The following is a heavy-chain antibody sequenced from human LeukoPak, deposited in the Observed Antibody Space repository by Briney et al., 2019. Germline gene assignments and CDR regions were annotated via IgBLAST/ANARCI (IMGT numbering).Heavy chain of an antibody. Sequence: GGTLRLSCAASGFTFSDYYMSWIRQAPGKGLEWVSYISNSGSTIYYADSVKGRFTISRDNAKNSLYLQMNSLRPEDTAVYYCATRVFCGGDCYSSHGMDVWGPGTTVTVSS. J-gene: IGHJ6*02. CDR3: ATRVFCGGDCYSSHGMDV. V-gene: IGHV3-11*01. CDR1: GFTFSDYY. D-gene: IGHD2-21*02. CDR2: ISNSGSTI.